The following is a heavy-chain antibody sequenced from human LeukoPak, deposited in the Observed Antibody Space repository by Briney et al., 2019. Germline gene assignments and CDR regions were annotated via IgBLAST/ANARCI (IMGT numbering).Heavy chain of an antibody. CDR1: GGSISSSSSY. D-gene: IGHD4-11*01. Sequence: PSETLSLTCTVSGGSISSSSSYWGWIRQPPGKGLEWIGTIYYSGATYYNPSLKSRVAISVDTSKNQFSLKLTSVTAADTAVYYCARQGNYITDYWGQGTLVTVSS. J-gene: IGHJ4*02. CDR2: IYYSGAT. CDR3: ARQGNYITDY. V-gene: IGHV4-39*01.